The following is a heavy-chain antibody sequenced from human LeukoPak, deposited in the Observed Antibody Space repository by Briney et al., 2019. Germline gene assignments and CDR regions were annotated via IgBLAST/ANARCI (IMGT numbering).Heavy chain of an antibody. CDR2: IYFSGTT. Sequence: KSSETLSLTCTVSGDSINAYYWGWIRQPPGKGLEWIGYIYFSGTTKYNPSLESRVTISVDTSKNQFSLKLSSVTAADTAVYYCTRESGAFSPFGFWGLGTLVTVSS. D-gene: IGHD1-26*01. CDR1: GDSINAYY. CDR3: TRESGAFSPFGF. V-gene: IGHV4-59*12. J-gene: IGHJ4*02.